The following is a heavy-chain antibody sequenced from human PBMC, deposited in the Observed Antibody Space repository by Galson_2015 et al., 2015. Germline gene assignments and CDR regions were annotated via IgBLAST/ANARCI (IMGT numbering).Heavy chain of an antibody. CDR1: GFTFDDYA. V-gene: IGHV3-9*01. D-gene: IGHD6-13*01. J-gene: IGHJ4*02. Sequence: SLRLSCAASGFTFDDYAMHWVRQAPGKGLEWVSGISWNSGSIGYADSVKGRFTISRDNAKNSLYLQMNSLRAEDTALYYCAKDGVIAAAGYVDYWGQGTL. CDR2: ISWNSGSI. CDR3: AKDGVIAAAGYVDY.